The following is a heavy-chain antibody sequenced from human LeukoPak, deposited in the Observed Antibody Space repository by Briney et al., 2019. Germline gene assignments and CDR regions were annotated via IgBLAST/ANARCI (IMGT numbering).Heavy chain of an antibody. V-gene: IGHV1-69*13. Sequence: GASVKVSCKASGGTFSSYAISWVRQAPGRGLEWMGGIIPIFGTANYAQKSQGRVTITADESTSTAYMELSSLRSEDTAVYYCAREDLDYYYGMGVWGQGTTVTVSS. CDR3: AREDLDYYYGMGV. CDR1: GGTFSSYA. J-gene: IGHJ6*02. CDR2: IIPIFGTA.